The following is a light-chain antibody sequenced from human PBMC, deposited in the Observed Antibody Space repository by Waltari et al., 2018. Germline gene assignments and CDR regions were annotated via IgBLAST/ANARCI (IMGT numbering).Light chain of an antibody. J-gene: IGKJ4*01. Sequence: DIVMTQSPDSLAVSLGERATINCKSSQSVLYSSNNKNYLAWYQQKPGQPPNLLMYWASTRDAGVPDRFSGSGSGTDFTLTISSLHAEDVAVYYCQQYDSAPLTFGGGTRVEIK. CDR1: QSVLYSSNNKNY. V-gene: IGKV4-1*01. CDR3: QQYDSAPLT. CDR2: WAS.